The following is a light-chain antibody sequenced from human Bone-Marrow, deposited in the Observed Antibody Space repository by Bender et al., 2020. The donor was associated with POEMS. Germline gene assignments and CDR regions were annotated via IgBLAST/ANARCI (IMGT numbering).Light chain of an antibody. CDR2: SSH. CDR3: AVWDDSLSGWV. CDR1: SSNIGAHA. J-gene: IGLJ3*02. V-gene: IGLV1-44*01. Sequence: QSVLTQPPSASGTPGQRVTISCSGGSSNIGAHAVNWYQHLPGTAPKLLIYSSHRRPSEVPDRFSASGSGTSAALAISGLQSGDEDDYYCAVWDDSLSGWVLGGGTRLAVL.